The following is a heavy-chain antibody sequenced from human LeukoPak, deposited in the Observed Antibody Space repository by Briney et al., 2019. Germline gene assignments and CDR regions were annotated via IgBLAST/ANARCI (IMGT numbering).Heavy chain of an antibody. D-gene: IGHD1-26*01. CDR3: ASAAGATSFDY. V-gene: IGHV4-59*01. J-gene: IGHJ4*02. Sequence: PSETLSLTCTASGGSISSYYWSWIRQPPGKGLEWIGYIYYSGSTNYNPSLKSRVTISVDTSKNQFSLKLSSVTAADTAVYYCASAAGATSFDYWGQGTLVTVSS. CDR2: IYYSGST. CDR1: GGSISSYY.